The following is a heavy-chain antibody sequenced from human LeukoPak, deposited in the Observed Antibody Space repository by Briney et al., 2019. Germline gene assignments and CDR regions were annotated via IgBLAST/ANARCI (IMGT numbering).Heavy chain of an antibody. V-gene: IGHV3-49*03. Sequence: GGSLRFSCTAPGFTFGDYLMSWFRQAPGKGLEWIGFISGGTTEYAASVKGRFTISRDDSTSIAYLQMNSLTTEDTAVYYCSRGSGWLSVYWGQGTLVTVSS. J-gene: IGHJ4*02. CDR2: ISGGTT. D-gene: IGHD6-19*01. CDR1: GFTFGDYL. CDR3: SRGSGWLSVY.